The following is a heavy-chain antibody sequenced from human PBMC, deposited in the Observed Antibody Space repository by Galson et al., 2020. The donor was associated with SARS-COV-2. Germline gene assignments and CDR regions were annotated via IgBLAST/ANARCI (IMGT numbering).Heavy chain of an antibody. D-gene: IGHD3-10*01. CDR1: GYTFTAYF. Sequence: ASVKVSCKASGYTFTAYFMHWVRQAPGQGLEWMGWINPNSGVTNYAQKFQGRVTMTRDTSISTTYIEVSRLTSDDTAVYYCARELNYFGSGSLDYWGQGTLVTVSS. CDR3: ARELNYFGSGSLDY. CDR2: INPNSGVT. J-gene: IGHJ4*02. V-gene: IGHV1-2*02.